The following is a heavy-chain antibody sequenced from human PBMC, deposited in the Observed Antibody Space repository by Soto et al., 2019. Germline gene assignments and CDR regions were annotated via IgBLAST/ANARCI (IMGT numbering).Heavy chain of an antibody. CDR2: IYYSGST. Sequence: SETLSLTCTVFGGSISSDDYYWSWIRQPPGKGLEWIGYIYYSGSTSYNPSLKSRLTISLDTSKNQFSLKLSSVSAADTAVYYCARDRSNSPDYFDYWGQGTLVTVSS. J-gene: IGHJ4*02. V-gene: IGHV4-30-4*01. CDR3: ARDRSNSPDYFDY. D-gene: IGHD6-6*01. CDR1: GGSISSDDYY.